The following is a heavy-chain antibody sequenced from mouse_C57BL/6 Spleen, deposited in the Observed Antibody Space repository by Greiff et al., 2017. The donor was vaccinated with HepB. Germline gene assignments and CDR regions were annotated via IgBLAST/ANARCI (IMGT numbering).Heavy chain of an antibody. CDR1: GFNIKDYY. CDR2: IDPEDGET. D-gene: IGHD1-1*01. Sequence: VQLQQSGAELVKPGASVKLSCTASGFNIKDYYMHWVKQRTEQGLEWIGRIDPEDGETKYAPKFQGKATITADTASNTAYLQLSSLTSEDTAVYCGASHYDGRSRFDDWGQGTTLTVAS. CDR3: ASHYDGRSRFDD. J-gene: IGHJ2*01. V-gene: IGHV14-2*01.